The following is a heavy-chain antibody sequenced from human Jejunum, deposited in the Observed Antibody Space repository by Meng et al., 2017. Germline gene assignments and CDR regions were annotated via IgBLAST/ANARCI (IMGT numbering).Heavy chain of an antibody. CDR1: GGSISDSNW. V-gene: IGHV4-4*02. D-gene: IGHD5-12*01. J-gene: IGHJ5*02. CDR3: ARDLLGPAIAASGYFDP. Sequence: GHRQESGPGLVKPSGTLSLPFAVSGGSISDSNWWSWVRQPPGKGLEWIGEIYHTGSTNYNPSLKSRVTMSLDKSKNQFFLDLTSVTAADTAVYYCARDLLGPAIAASGYFDPWGQGTLVSVSS. CDR2: IYHTGST.